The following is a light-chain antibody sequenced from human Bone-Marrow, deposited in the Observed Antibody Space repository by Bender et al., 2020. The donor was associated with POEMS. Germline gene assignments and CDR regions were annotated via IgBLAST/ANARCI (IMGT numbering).Light chain of an antibody. Sequence: QSVLTQPPSASGPPGQRVTISCSGSSSKFGSYPVNWYQQLPGAAPKLVIFNNSQRPSGVPDRFSGSNSGTSASLASSGLLSDDEADFYCATRDDSLNGWGFGGGTKLTVL. J-gene: IGLJ3*02. CDR2: NNS. CDR1: SSKFGSYP. V-gene: IGLV1-44*01. CDR3: ATRDDSLNGWG.